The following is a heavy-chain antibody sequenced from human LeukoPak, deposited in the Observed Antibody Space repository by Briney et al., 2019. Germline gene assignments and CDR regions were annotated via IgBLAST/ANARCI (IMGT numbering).Heavy chain of an antibody. CDR2: ISAYNGNT. Sequence: GASVKVSCKASGYTFTSYGISWVRQAPGQGLEWMGWISAYNGNTNYAQKLQGRVTMTTDTSMSTAYMELRSLRSDDTAVYYCARGGVVVGYYYDSSGYGFWFDPWGQGTLVTVSS. CDR3: ARGGVVVGYYYDSSGYGFWFDP. V-gene: IGHV1-18*01. J-gene: IGHJ5*02. CDR1: GYTFTSYG. D-gene: IGHD3-22*01.